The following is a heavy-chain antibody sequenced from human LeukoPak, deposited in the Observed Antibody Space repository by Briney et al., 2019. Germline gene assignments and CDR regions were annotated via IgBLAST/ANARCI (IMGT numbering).Heavy chain of an antibody. Sequence: ASVKVSCKASGYTFTGYYMHWVRQAPGQGLEWMGWINPNSGGTNYAQKFQGRVTMTRDTSISTAYMELSRLRSDDTAVYYCAILTYYYDSSGYFDYWGQGTLVTVSS. CDR3: AILTYYYDSSGYFDY. D-gene: IGHD3-22*01. J-gene: IGHJ4*02. CDR1: GYTFTGYY. CDR2: INPNSGGT. V-gene: IGHV1-2*02.